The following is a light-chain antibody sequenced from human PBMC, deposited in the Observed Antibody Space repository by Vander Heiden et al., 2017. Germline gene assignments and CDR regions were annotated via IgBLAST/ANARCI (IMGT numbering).Light chain of an antibody. CDR1: QTISNY. V-gene: IGKV1-39*01. Sequence: IQMTQFPSSLSASVGDRITITCRASQTISNYLNWYQQKPGNAPKRLIYTASNLQSGVPSRFSGSGSGTRFTLSISSLQPEDFATYYCQQSYSTPVYTFGQGTKLEIK. J-gene: IGKJ2*01. CDR2: TAS. CDR3: QQSYSTPVYT.